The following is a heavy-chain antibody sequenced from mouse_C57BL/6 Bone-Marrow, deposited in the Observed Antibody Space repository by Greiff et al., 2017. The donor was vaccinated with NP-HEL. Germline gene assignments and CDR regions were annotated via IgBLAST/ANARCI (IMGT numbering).Heavy chain of an antibody. CDR1: GYSFTGYY. CDR2: INPSTGGT. CDR3: ASYGYGDY. D-gene: IGHD2-2*01. J-gene: IGHJ2*01. V-gene: IGHV1-42*01. Sequence: LVESGPELVKLGASVKISCKASGYSFTGYYMNWVKQSPEKSLEWIGEINPSTGGTTYNQKFKAKATLTVDKSSSTAYMQLKSLTSEDSAVYYCASYGYGDYWGQGTTLTVSS.